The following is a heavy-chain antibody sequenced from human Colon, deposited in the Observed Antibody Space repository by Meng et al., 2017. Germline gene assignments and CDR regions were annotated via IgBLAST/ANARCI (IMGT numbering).Heavy chain of an antibody. D-gene: IGHD3-3*01. CDR1: GYTFTSYA. Sequence: QAQLVQSGSELKKPGASGKVSCKASGYTFTSYAMNWVRQAPGQGLEWMGWISTNTGNPTYAQGFTGRFVFSLDTSVNTAYLQISSLKSEDTAVYYCARSYYDSWSGSLVGFDYWGQGTLVTVSS. J-gene: IGHJ4*02. CDR2: ISTNTGNP. CDR3: ARSYYDSWSGSLVGFDY. V-gene: IGHV7-4-1*02.